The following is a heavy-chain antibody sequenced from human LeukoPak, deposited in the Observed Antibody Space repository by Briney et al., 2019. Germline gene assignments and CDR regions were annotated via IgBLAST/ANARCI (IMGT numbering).Heavy chain of an antibody. J-gene: IGHJ5*02. D-gene: IGHD3-3*01. CDR1: GYTFTMFY. Sequence: ASVKVSCKASGYTFTMFYTHWVRQAPGQGLEWMGMINPSDGATTYAQRFQGRVTMTRDMSTTTVYMDLRSLRSEDTAVYYCAREAKLRFLRGWFDPWGQGTLVTVSS. CDR3: AREAKLRFLRGWFDP. V-gene: IGHV1-46*01. CDR2: INPSDGAT.